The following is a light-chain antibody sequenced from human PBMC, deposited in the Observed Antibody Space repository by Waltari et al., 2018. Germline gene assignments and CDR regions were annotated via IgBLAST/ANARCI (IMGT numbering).Light chain of an antibody. CDR2: DAF. CDR3: QQRANWPIT. CDR1: RSVSSY. Sequence: DIVLTQSPAPLPLSPAESATLSCRASRSVSSYLIWYQQKPGQAPRLLIYDAFNRATGIPARFSGSGSGTDFTLTISSLEPEDFAVYYCQQRANWPITFGQGTRLEIK. J-gene: IGKJ5*01. V-gene: IGKV3-11*01.